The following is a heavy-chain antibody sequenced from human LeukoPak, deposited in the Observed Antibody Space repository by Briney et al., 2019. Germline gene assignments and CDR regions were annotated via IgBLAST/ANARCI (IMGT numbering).Heavy chain of an antibody. CDR3: ARITVTYGMDV. V-gene: IGHV4-30-4*08. D-gene: IGHD1-14*01. J-gene: IGHJ6*02. CDR1: GGSSCGYY. CDR2: IYYSGST. Sequence: SETLSLTCAVYGGSSCGYYWCWIREPPGKGLEWIGYIYYSGSTYYNPSLKSRVTISVETSNNQFSLKLSAVTDADTAVYYCARITVTYGMDVWGQGNTVTVSS.